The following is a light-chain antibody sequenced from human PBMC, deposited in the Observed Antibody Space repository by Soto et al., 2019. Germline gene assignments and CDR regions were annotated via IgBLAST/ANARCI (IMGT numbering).Light chain of an antibody. CDR3: QQTYSSWT. J-gene: IGKJ1*01. Sequence: DIQMTQSPSSLSASVGDRVTITCRASQSISIYLNWYQQKPGKAPKFLMYAASRLQSGVPSRFSGSGSGTDFTLTISSLQPEDVATYYCQQTYSSWTFGQGTKVEVK. CDR2: AAS. V-gene: IGKV1-39*01. CDR1: QSISIY.